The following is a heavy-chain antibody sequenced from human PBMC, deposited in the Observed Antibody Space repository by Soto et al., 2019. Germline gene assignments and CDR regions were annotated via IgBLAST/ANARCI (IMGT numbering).Heavy chain of an antibody. V-gene: IGHV1-58*01. CDR1: GFTFTSSA. J-gene: IGHJ4*02. CDR2: IVVGSGNT. CDR3: AADVVTRGTMGIYVSLAYY. Sequence: SVKVSCKASGFTFTSSAVQWVRQARGQRLEWIGWIVVGSGNTNYAQKFQERVTITRDMSTSTAYMELSSLRSEDTAVYYCAADVVTRGTMGIYVSLAYYWGQGTLVTVSS. D-gene: IGHD3-10*02.